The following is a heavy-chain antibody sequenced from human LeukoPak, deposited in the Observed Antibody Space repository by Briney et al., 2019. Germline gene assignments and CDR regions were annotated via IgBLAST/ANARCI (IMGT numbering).Heavy chain of an antibody. Sequence: GGSLRLSCAASGFTFSSYPMHWDRQAPGKGLEWVAVISYGGSTKYYADSAKGRFTISRDNSKNTLYLQMNSLRAEDTAVYYCASGYYVIFWGQGTLVTVSS. V-gene: IGHV3-30*07. CDR1: GFTFSSYP. J-gene: IGHJ4*02. CDR3: ASGYYVIF. CDR2: ISYGGSTK. D-gene: IGHD3-9*01.